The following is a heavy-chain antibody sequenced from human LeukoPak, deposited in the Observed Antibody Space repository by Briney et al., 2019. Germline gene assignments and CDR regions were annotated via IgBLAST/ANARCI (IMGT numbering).Heavy chain of an antibody. CDR1: GGSFSGYY. Sequence: SETLSLTCAVYGGSFSGYYWSWIRQPPGKGLEWIGEINHSGGTNYNPSLKSRVTISVDTSKNQFSLKLSSVTAADTAVYYCSYDYVWGTYRRPGDYWGQGTLVTVSS. D-gene: IGHD3-16*02. V-gene: IGHV4-34*01. CDR3: SYDYVWGTYRRPGDY. J-gene: IGHJ4*02. CDR2: INHSGGT.